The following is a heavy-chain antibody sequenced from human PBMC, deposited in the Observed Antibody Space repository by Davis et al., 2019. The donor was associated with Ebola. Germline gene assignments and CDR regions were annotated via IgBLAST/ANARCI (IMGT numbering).Heavy chain of an antibody. CDR1: GFTFSSYG. CDR3: AKDEVPLVVPAAIAQYYYYGMDV. V-gene: IGHV3-30*18. Sequence: PGGSLRLSCAASGFTFSSYGMHWVRQAPGKGLEWVAVISYDGSNKYYADSVKGRFTISRDNSKNTLYLQMNSLRAEDTAVYYCAKDEVPLVVPAAIAQYYYYGMDVWGQGTTVTVSS. J-gene: IGHJ6*02. D-gene: IGHD2-2*01. CDR2: ISYDGSNK.